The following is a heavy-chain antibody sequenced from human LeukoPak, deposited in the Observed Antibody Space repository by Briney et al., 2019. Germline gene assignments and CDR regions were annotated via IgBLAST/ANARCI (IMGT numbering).Heavy chain of an antibody. D-gene: IGHD3-10*01. J-gene: IGHJ4*02. V-gene: IGHV1-18*01. CDR2: ISAYNGNT. Sequence: ASVKVSCKASGYTFTSYGISWVRQAPGQGLEWMGWISAYNGNTNYAQKLQGRVTMTTDTSTSTAYMELRSLRSDDTAVYYCARTTYYYGSGNPTAPQYYFDYWGQGTLVTVSS. CDR3: ARTTYYYGSGNPTAPQYYFDY. CDR1: GYTFTSYG.